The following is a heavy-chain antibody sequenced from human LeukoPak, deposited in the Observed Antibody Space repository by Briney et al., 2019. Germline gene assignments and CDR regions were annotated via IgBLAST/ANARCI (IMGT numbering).Heavy chain of an antibody. CDR1: GGSISSYY. CDR2: IYYSGST. J-gene: IGHJ4*02. V-gene: IGHV4-59*08. CDR3: ARGTRG. Sequence: SQTLSLTCTVSGGSISSYYWSWIRQPPGKGLEWIGYIYYSGSTNYNPSLKSRVTISVDTSKNQFSLKLSSVTVADTAVYYRARGTRGWGQGTLVTVSS.